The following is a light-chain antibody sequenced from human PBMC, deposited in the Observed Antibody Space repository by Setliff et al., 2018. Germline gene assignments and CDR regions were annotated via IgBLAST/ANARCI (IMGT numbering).Light chain of an antibody. J-gene: IGLJ1*01. V-gene: IGLV2-14*03. Sequence: QSALTQPASVSGSPGQSITISCTGTSSDVGGYNYVSWYQQHPGKAPKLMLYDVSNRPSGVSNRFSGSKSGNTASLTISGLQAEDEADYYCQSYDSSLSGYVFGTGTKVTVL. CDR3: QSYDSSLSGYV. CDR2: DVS. CDR1: SSDVGGYNY.